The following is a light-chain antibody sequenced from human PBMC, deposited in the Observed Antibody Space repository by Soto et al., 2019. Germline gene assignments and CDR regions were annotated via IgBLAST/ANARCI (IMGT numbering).Light chain of an antibody. V-gene: IGKV1-5*03. CDR3: QQYKSYSC. Sequence: DIQMTQSPSTLSASVGDRVTITCRASQSISSWLAWYQQKPGKAPKLLIYKASSLESGVTSRFSGSGSGTEFALTISSLQPDDFATYYCQQYKSYSCVGQGTKLEIK. CDR2: KAS. CDR1: QSISSW. J-gene: IGKJ2*01.